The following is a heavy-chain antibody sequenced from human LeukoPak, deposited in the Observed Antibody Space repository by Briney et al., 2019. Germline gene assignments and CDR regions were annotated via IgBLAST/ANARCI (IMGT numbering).Heavy chain of an antibody. D-gene: IGHD4-17*01. CDR1: GSTFTDYY. CDR2: IHPNSGDT. J-gene: IGHJ5*02. Sequence: GASVKVSCKASGSTFTDYYMHWVRQAPGQGLEWMGWIHPNSGDTKSAQRFQGRVTMTRDTSISTAYMELTRLTSDDTAVYYCASYYGHYTRNWMDTWGQGTLVTVSS. V-gene: IGHV1-2*02. CDR3: ASYYGHYTRNWMDT.